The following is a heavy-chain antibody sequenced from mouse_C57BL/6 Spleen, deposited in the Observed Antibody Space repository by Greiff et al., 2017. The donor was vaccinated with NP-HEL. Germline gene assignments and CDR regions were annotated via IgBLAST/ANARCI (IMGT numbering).Heavy chain of an antibody. CDR2: IYPRSGNT. V-gene: IGHV1-81*01. J-gene: IGHJ1*03. D-gene: IGHD1-1*01. CDR1: GYTFTSYG. Sequence: QVQLKESGAELARPGASVKLSCKASGYTFTSYGISWVKQRTGQGLEWIGEIYPRSGNTYYNEKFKGKATLTADKSSSTAYMELRSLTSEDSAVYFCVPYYGSSPYWYFDVWGTGTTVTVSS. CDR3: VPYYGSSPYWYFDV.